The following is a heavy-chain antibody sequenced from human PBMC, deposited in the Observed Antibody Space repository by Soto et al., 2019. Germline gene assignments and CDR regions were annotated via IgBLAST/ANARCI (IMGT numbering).Heavy chain of an antibody. D-gene: IGHD5-12*01. CDR1: GFMFSTYW. J-gene: IGHJ4*02. CDR3: ATVPGYSGNYYLDY. Sequence: EVQLEESGGGSVQPGGSLRLSCAASGFMFSTYWMHWVRQVPGKGLVWVSRINGDGSGTTYADAVEGRFTISRDNTNNTLYLQMNSPRAEDTGVYYCATVPGYSGNYYLDYWGQGVLVIVSS. V-gene: IGHV3-74*03. CDR2: INGDGSGT.